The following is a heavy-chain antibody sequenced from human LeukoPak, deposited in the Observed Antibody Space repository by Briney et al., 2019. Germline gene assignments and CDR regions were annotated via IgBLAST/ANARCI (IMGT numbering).Heavy chain of an antibody. V-gene: IGHV3-74*01. CDR3: ARGVEMATIGDAFDI. CDR1: GLTFSDYW. CDR2: ISNDGTST. D-gene: IGHD5-24*01. Sequence: GGSLRLSCAVSGLTFSDYWMHWVRQAPGKGLVWVSRISNDGTSTSYADSVKGRFTISRDNAKNSLYLQMNSLRAEDTAVYYCARGVEMATIGDAFDIWGQGTMVTVSS. J-gene: IGHJ3*02.